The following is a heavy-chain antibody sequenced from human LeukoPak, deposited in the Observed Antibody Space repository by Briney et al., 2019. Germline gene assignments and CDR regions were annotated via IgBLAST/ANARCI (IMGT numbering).Heavy chain of an antibody. CDR1: GGSITNTNDY. CDR2: IFYNGSP. Sequence: SETLSLTCTASGGSITNTNDYWGWVRQSPGRGLEWLGNIFYNGSPYYNPSLKSRVAISVDTSKNHFSLTLNAVTAADTAVYYCARVGTYGDYVRIDYWGQGTLVTVSS. CDR3: ARVGTYGDYVRIDY. D-gene: IGHD4-17*01. V-gene: IGHV4-39*02. J-gene: IGHJ4*02.